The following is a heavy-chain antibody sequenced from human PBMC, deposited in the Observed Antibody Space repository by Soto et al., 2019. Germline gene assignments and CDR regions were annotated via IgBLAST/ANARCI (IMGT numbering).Heavy chain of an antibody. J-gene: IGHJ4*02. CDR3: TRVSPKHYYASGSYSGDFDY. CDR1: GFTFGDCA. V-gene: IGHV3-49*03. CDR2: IRSKAYGGTT. Sequence: GGSLRLSCTASGFTFGDCAMSWFRQAPGRGLEWVGFIRSKAYGGTTEYAASVKGRFTISRDDSKSIAYLQMNSLKTEDTAVYYCTRVSPKHYYASGSYSGDFDYWGQGTLVTVSS. D-gene: IGHD3-10*01.